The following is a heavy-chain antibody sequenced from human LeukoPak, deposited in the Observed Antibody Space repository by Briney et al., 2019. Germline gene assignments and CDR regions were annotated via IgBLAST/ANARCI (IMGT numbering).Heavy chain of an antibody. CDR3: TSARTTYSSSPDQN. V-gene: IGHV3-74*01. CDR1: GFTFNSYG. Sequence: PGRSLRLSCAASGFTFNSYGMHWVRQAPGKGLVWVSRINSDGSSTSYADSVKGRFTISRDNAKNTLYLQMNSLRAEDTAVYYCTSARTTYSSSPDQNWGQGSLVTVSS. CDR2: INSDGSST. D-gene: IGHD6-13*01. J-gene: IGHJ4*02.